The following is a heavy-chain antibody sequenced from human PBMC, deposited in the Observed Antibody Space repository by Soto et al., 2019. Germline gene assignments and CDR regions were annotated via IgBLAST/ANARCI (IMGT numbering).Heavy chain of an antibody. CDR1: GGSVSSGSYY. V-gene: IGHV4-61*01. D-gene: IGHD1-26*01. CDR2: IYYSGST. CDR3: AREGLYSGISRWFVP. Sequence: PSETLSLTCTVSGGSVSSGSYYWSWIRQPPGKGLEWIGYIYYSGSTNYNPSLKSRVTISVDTSKNQFSLKLSSVTAADTAVYYCAREGLYSGISRWFVPWCQGTLVTVSS. J-gene: IGHJ5*02.